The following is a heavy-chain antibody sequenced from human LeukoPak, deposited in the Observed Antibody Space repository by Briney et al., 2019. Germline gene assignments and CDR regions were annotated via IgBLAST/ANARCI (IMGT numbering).Heavy chain of an antibody. D-gene: IGHD6-6*01. CDR2: IYYSGST. Sequence: SETLSLTCTVSGGSISSYYWSWIRQPPGKGLEWIGYIYYSGSTNYNPSLKSRVTISVDTSKNQFSLKLSSVTAADTAVYYCAGGIGYSSSSRVDYWGQGTLVTVSS. CDR1: GGSISSYY. CDR3: AGGIGYSSSSRVDY. J-gene: IGHJ4*02. V-gene: IGHV4-59*01.